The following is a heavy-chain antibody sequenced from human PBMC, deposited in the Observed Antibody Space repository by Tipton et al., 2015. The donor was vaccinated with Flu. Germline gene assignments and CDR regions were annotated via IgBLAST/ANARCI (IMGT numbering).Heavy chain of an antibody. CDR3: TRDSNGLGSYSDS. V-gene: IGHV3-66*01. CDR2: IYSGGTT. Sequence: SLRLSCAASGFTVSSKYMTWVRQAPGKGLEWVSVIYSGGTTYYAESVKGRFSISRDNSKNMLYLQMNSLRVEDTAVYYCTRDSNGLGSYSDSWGQGTLVTVSP. D-gene: IGHD3-10*01. CDR1: GFTVSSKY. J-gene: IGHJ5*01.